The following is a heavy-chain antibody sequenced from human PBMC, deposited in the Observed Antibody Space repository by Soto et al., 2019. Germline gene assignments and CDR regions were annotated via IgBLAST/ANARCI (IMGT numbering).Heavy chain of an antibody. J-gene: IGHJ6*03. V-gene: IGHV3-11*01. D-gene: IGHD4-17*01. CDR3: ARAFLRTGYMDV. CDR2: ISTGSSTI. Sequence: GGSLRLSCVVSGFTFSDYYMSWIRQAPGKGLEWVSYISTGSSTIYYADSVKGRSTISRDNAKNSLYLQMNSLRAEDTAVYYCARAFLRTGYMDVWGKGTTVTVSS. CDR1: GFTFSDYY.